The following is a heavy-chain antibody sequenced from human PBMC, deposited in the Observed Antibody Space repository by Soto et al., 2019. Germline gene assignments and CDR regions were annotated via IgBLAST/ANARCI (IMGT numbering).Heavy chain of an antibody. V-gene: IGHV3-23*01. CDR1: GFTFSSYA. Sequence: PGGSLRLSCAASGFTFSSYAMSWVRQAPGKGLEWVSAISGSGGSTYYADSVKGRFTISRDNSKNTLYLQMSSLRAEDTAVYYCAKDQGYHCSGGRCYEPWGQGTLVTVS. CDR3: AKDQGYHCSGGRCYEP. D-gene: IGHD2-15*01. CDR2: ISGSGGST. J-gene: IGHJ5*02.